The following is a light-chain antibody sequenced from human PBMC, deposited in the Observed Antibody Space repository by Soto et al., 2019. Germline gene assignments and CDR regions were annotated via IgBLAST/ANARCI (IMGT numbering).Light chain of an antibody. V-gene: IGLV1-44*01. Sequence: QAVVTQPPSASGTPGQRVTISCCGSSSNIGSNTVNWYQQLPGTAPKLLIYSNNQRPSGVPDRFSGSKSGTSASLAISGLQSEDEADYYCAAWDDSLNGRVFGGGTKVTVL. CDR2: SNN. J-gene: IGLJ2*01. CDR1: SSNIGSNT. CDR3: AAWDDSLNGRV.